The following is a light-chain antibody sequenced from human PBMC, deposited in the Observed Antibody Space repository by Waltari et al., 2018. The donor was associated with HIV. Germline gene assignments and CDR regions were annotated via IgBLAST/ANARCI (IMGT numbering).Light chain of an antibody. J-gene: IGKJ4*01. CDR1: QGVSSW. Sequence: EIKVTKSPSSVSASVGDRVTTPCWASQGVSSWLAWYQQRPGKAPKLLIYGMSTMQSGVPSRFSGSGSGTDFTLTISSLQTEDSATYYCQQSSAFPLTFGGGTKVEIK. V-gene: IGKV1-12*01. CDR2: GMS. CDR3: QQSSAFPLT.